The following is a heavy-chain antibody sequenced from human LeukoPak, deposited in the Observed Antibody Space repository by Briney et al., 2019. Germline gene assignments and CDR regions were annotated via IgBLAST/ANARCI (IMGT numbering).Heavy chain of an antibody. Sequence: PSETLSLTCTVSGGSISSHYWSWIRQSPGKGLEWIGYIYYSGSTNYNPSLKSRVTISVDTSKNQFSLKLSSVTAADTAVYYCARRTPHIVVVTALIYYYYYMDVWGKGTTVTISS. CDR3: ARRTPHIVVVTALIYYYYYMDV. CDR2: IYYSGST. D-gene: IGHD2-21*02. V-gene: IGHV4-59*11. CDR1: GGSISSHY. J-gene: IGHJ6*03.